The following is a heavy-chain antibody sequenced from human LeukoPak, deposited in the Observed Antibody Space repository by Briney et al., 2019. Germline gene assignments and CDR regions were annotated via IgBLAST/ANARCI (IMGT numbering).Heavy chain of an antibody. Sequence: EASVKVSCKAFGYTFTDYFVHWVRQAPGLGLEWMGVINVSGGSTTYAQNFQDRITMTRDTSTSTVYMELSSLRSEDTAVYYCATGRTRWDYYYGMDVWGQGTTVTVSS. CDR2: INVSGGST. J-gene: IGHJ6*02. D-gene: IGHD1-26*01. CDR3: ATGRTRWDYYYGMDV. V-gene: IGHV1-46*01. CDR1: GYTFTDYF.